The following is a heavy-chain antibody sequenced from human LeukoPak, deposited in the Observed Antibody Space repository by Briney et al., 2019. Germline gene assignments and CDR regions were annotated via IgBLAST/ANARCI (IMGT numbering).Heavy chain of an antibody. V-gene: IGHV3-33*01. CDR3: ARKRRGAARRFDY. CDR2: IWYDGSNK. J-gene: IGHJ4*02. D-gene: IGHD6-6*01. CDR1: GFTFGSYG. Sequence: PGGSLRLSCAASGFTFGSYGMHWVRQAPGKGLEWVAVIWYDGSNKYYADSVKGRFTISRDNSKNTLYLQMNSLRAEDTAVYYCARKRRGAARRFDYWGQGTLVTVSS.